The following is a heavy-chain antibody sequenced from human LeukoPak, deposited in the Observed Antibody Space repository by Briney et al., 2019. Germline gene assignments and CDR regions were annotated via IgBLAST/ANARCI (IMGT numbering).Heavy chain of an antibody. CDR1: VGTFSSYA. CDR3: ARSLGYCSGGSCYLPYNWFDP. Sequence: GASVKVSCKASVGTFSSYAISWVRQAPGQGLEWMGGIIPIFGTANYAQKFQGRVTITTDESTSTAYMELSSLRSEDTAVYYCARSLGYCSGGSCYLPYNWFDPWGQGTLVTVSS. V-gene: IGHV1-69*05. CDR2: IIPIFGTA. D-gene: IGHD2-15*01. J-gene: IGHJ5*02.